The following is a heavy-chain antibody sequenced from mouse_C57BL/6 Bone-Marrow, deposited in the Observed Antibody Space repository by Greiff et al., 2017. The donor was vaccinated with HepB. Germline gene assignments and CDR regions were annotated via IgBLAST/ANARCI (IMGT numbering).Heavy chain of an antibody. V-gene: IGHV15-2*01. D-gene: IGHD1-1*01. J-gene: IGHJ1*03. CDR1: DSEVFPIAY. CDR3: AWKPYGSRYWYFDV. CDR2: ILPSIGRT. Sequence: QVQLQQSGSELRSPGSSVKLSCKDFDSEVFPIAYMSWVRQKPGHGFEWIGGILPSIGRTIYGEKFEDKATLDADTLSNTAYLELNSLTSEDSAIYYCAWKPYGSRYWYFDVWGTGTTVTVSS.